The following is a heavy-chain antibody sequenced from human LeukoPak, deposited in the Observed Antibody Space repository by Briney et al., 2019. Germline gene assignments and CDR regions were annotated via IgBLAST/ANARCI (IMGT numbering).Heavy chain of an antibody. CDR3: AKGFAKANWFDP. CDR2: IRYDGSNK. J-gene: IGHJ5*02. Sequence: GGSLRLSCAASGFTFSSYGMHWVRQAPGKGLEWVAFIRYDGSNKYYADSVKGRFTISRDNSKSTLYLQMNSLRAEDTAVYYCAKGFAKANWFDPWGQGTLVTVSS. CDR1: GFTFSSYG. V-gene: IGHV3-30*02.